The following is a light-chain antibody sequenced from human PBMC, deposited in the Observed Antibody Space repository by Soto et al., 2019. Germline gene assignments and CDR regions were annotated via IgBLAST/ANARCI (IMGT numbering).Light chain of an antibody. Sequence: EIVFTQSPATLSLSPGEIATLSCRASQSVRSYLAWYQQKPGQAPRLLIYDASSRATGIPDRLSGSGSGTDFTLTISRLEPEDFPVYYCQQYSSSRTFGQGTKVDIK. J-gene: IGKJ1*01. CDR1: QSVRSY. CDR2: DAS. CDR3: QQYSSSRT. V-gene: IGKV3-20*01.